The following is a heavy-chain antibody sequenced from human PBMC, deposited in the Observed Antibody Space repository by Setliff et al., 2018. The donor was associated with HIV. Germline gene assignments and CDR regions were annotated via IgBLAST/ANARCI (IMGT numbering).Heavy chain of an antibody. Sequence: SLRLSCAASGFTLSSYAMSWVRQAPGKGLEWVSAISVSGGNTYYTDSVKGRFTISRDNSKNTLYLQMNSLRAEDTAVYYCTRHADSFYGSDQYFDYWGQGTLVTVSS. D-gene: IGHD3-10*01. CDR3: TRHADSFYGSDQYFDY. CDR2: ISVSGGNT. J-gene: IGHJ4*02. CDR1: GFTLSSYA. V-gene: IGHV3-23*01.